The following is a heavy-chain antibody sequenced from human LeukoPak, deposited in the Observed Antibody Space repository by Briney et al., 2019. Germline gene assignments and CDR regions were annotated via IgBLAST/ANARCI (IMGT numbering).Heavy chain of an antibody. D-gene: IGHD3-16*01. CDR3: VMGGDYYYYMDV. CDR1: GFTFSSYI. J-gene: IGHJ6*03. CDR2: INGGGEST. Sequence: GGSLRLSCAASGFTFSSYIMSWVRQAPGKGLEWVSSINGGGESTNYADSVQGRFTISRDSSKNHLYLQMNRLTVEDTAVYYCVMGGDYYYYMDVWGKGTTVSVSS. V-gene: IGHV3-23*01.